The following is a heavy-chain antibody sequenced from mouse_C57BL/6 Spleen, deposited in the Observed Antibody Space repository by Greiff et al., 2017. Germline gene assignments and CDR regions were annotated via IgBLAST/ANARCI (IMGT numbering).Heavy chain of an antibody. J-gene: IGHJ1*03. CDR2: ISSGGDYI. Sequence: EVMLVESGEGLVKPGGSLKLSCAASGFTFSSYAMSWVRHTPEKRLEWVAYISSGGDYIYYADTVKGRFTISRDNARNTLYLQMSSLKSEDTAMYYCTRLRDWYFDVGGTGTTVTVSS. V-gene: IGHV5-9-1*02. CDR1: GFTFSSYA. CDR3: TRLRDWYFDV.